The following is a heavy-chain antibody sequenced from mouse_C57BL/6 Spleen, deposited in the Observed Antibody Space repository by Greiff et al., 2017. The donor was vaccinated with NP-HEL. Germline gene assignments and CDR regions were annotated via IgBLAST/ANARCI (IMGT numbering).Heavy chain of an antibody. Sequence: EVQLQESEGGLVQPGSSMKLSCTASGFTFSDYYMAWVRQVPEKGLEWVANINYDGSSTYYLDSLKSRFIISRDNAKNILYLQMSSLKSEDTATYYCARYDYDDGYYFDYWGQGTTLTVSS. D-gene: IGHD2-4*01. CDR2: INYDGSST. V-gene: IGHV5-16*01. J-gene: IGHJ2*01. CDR3: ARYDYDDGYYFDY. CDR1: GFTFSDYY.